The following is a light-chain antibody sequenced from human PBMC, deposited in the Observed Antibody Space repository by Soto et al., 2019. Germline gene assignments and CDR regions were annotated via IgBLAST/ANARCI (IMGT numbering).Light chain of an antibody. V-gene: IGKV3-20*01. J-gene: IGKJ5*01. Sequence: DIVLTQSPATLSLSPGERATLSCRASQSVSSYSAWYQQKPGQAPRRLIYGASSRATGIPDRFSGSGSGTDFTLTISRLEPEDFAVYYCQQYGSSPTFGEGTRLEIK. CDR1: QSVSSY. CDR2: GAS. CDR3: QQYGSSPT.